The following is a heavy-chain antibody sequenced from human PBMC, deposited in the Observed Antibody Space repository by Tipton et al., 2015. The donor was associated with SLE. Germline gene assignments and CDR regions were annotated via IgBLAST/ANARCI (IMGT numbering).Heavy chain of an antibody. CDR2: TYSGGPT. CDR1: GLSFSSYA. D-gene: IGHD1-7*01. V-gene: IGHV3-23*03. CDR3: VKDGPRYWNYDYYFDL. Sequence: SLRLSCVTSGLSFSSYAMNWVRQAPGKGLEWVSVTYSGGPTYYADSVKGRFTISRDNSKNTVYLQLSSLRAGDTATYYCVKDGPRYWNYDYYFDLWGRGTLVTVSS. J-gene: IGHJ2*01.